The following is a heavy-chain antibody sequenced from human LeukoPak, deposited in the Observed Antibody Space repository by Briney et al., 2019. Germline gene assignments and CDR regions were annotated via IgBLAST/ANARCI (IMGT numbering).Heavy chain of an antibody. CDR1: GGTFNSYA. V-gene: IGHV1-69*05. D-gene: IGHD1-26*01. J-gene: IGHJ4*02. CDR2: MIPIFGTA. CDR3: ARDNIGSYSFDY. Sequence: VASVKVSCKASGGTFNSYAISWVRQAPGPGLEGMGGMIPIFGTANYAQNFPRRVTITTNESTRKAFMELSSLRSEDKAVYYCARDNIGSYSFDYWGQGTLVTVSS.